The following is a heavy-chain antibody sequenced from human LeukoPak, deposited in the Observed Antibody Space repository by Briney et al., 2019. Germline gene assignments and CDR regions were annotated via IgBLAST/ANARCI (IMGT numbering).Heavy chain of an antibody. CDR3: ARATIDLYGGNPEGFDY. V-gene: IGHV1-2*02. J-gene: IGHJ4*02. Sequence: ASVKVSCKASGYTFTGYYMHWVRQAPGQGLEWMGWINPNSGGTNYAQKFQGRVTMTRDTSISTAYMELSRLRSDDTAVYYCARATIDLYGGNPEGFDYWGQGTLVTVSS. CDR1: GYTFTGYY. D-gene: IGHD4-23*01. CDR2: INPNSGGT.